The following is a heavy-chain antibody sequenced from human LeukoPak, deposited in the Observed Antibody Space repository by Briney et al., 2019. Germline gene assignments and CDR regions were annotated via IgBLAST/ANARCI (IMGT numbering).Heavy chain of an antibody. CDR3: ARDHYDSSGYLYYFDY. J-gene: IGHJ4*02. V-gene: IGHV3-7*01. Sequence: GGSLRLSYAASGFTFSSYWMSWVRRAPGKGLEWGASIKQDGSEKYYVDSVKGRFTISRDNAKNSLYLQMNSLRAEDTAVYYCARDHYDSSGYLYYFDYWGQGTLVTVSS. D-gene: IGHD3-22*01. CDR2: IKQDGSEK. CDR1: GFTFSSYW.